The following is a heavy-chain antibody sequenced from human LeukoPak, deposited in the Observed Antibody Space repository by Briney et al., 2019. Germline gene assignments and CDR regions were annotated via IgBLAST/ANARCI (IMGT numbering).Heavy chain of an antibody. V-gene: IGHV1-18*01. J-gene: IGHJ4*02. D-gene: IGHD3-22*01. CDR1: GYTFTSYG. CDR3: ARGYYYDSSGYYHSFDY. Sequence: GASVKVSCKASGYTFTSYGISWVRQAPGQGLEWMGWISAYNGNTNYAQKLQGRVTMTTDTSTSTAYMELRSLRSDDTAVYYCARGYYYDSSGYYHSFDYWGQGTPVTVSS. CDR2: ISAYNGNT.